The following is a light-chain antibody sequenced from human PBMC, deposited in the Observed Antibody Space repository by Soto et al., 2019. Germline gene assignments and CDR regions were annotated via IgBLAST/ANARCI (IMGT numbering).Light chain of an antibody. CDR1: TSNIGSNY. CDR3: ATWDDSLNGFYV. CDR2: RNN. V-gene: IGLV1-47*01. J-gene: IGLJ1*01. Sequence: QSVLTQPPSVSAAPGQKVTISCSGSTSNIGSNYVYWYQQLPGTAPKLLIYRNNQRPSGVPDRFSGSKSGTSASLAISGLRSDDEADYFCATWDDSLNGFYVFGTGTKV.